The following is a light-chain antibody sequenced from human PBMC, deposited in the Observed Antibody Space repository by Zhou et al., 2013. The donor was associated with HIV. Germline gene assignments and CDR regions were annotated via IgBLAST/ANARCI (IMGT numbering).Light chain of an antibody. J-gene: IGKJ1*01. Sequence: DVVMTQSPLSLPVTLGQPASISCRSSQSLVYSDGNTYLNWFHQRPGQSPRRLIYKVSNRDSGVPDRFNGSGSGTDFTLKISRVEAEDVGVYYCMQALQTPLTFGQGTKVEIK. V-gene: IGKV2-30*01. CDR2: KVS. CDR3: MQALQTPLT. CDR1: QSLVYSDGNTY.